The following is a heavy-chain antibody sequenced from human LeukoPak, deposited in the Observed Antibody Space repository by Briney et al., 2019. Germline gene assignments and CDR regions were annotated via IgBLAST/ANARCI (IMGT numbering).Heavy chain of an antibody. V-gene: IGHV4-34*01. D-gene: IGHD3-22*01. J-gene: IGHJ4*02. CDR2: INHSGST. CDR3: ARTPIYYYDSSGYYN. Sequence: SETLSLTCAVYGGSFSGYYWSWIRQPPGKGLEWIGEINHSGSTNYNPSLKSRVTMSVDTSRNQLSLKLSSVTAADTAVYYCARTPIYYYDSSGYYNWGQGTLVTVSS. CDR1: GGSFSGYY.